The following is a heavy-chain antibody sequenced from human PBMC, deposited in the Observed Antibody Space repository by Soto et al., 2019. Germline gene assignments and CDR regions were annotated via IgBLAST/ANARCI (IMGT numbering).Heavy chain of an antibody. CDR1: GGTFSSYA. CDR3: ARPIQHCYDSSGQSAWFDP. D-gene: IGHD3-22*01. Sequence: QVQLVQSGAEVKKPGSSVKVSCKASGGTFSSYAISWVRQAPGQGLEWMGGIIPIFGTANYAQKFQGRGTITADASTSTAYMELSSLRSEDTAVYYCARPIQHCYDSSGQSAWFDPWGQGTLVTVSS. J-gene: IGHJ5*02. CDR2: IIPIFGTA. V-gene: IGHV1-69*12.